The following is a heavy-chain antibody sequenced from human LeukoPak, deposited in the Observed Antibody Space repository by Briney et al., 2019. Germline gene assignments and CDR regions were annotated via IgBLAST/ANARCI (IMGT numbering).Heavy chain of an antibody. CDR2: IYPGDSDT. CDR1: GYSFTSYW. D-gene: IGHD6-19*01. CDR3: ARTMSSGWYPDAFDI. J-gene: IGHJ3*02. Sequence: EESLKIFCKGSGYSFTSYWIGWVRQMPGKGLEWMGIIYPGDSDTRYSPSFQGQVTISADKSISTAYLQWSSLKASDTAMYYCARTMSSGWYPDAFDIWGQGTMVTVSS. V-gene: IGHV5-51*01.